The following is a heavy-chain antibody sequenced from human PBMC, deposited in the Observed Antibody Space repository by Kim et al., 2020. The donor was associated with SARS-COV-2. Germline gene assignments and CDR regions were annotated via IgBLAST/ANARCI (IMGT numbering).Heavy chain of an antibody. J-gene: IGHJ6*02. CDR3: AKSCSGGSCYSGYYYYGMDV. CDR1: GFTFSSYA. CDR2: ISGSGGST. V-gene: IGHV3-23*01. Sequence: GGSLRLSCAASGFTFSSYAMSWVHQAPGKGLEWVSAISGSGGSTYYADSVKGRFTISRDNSKNTLYLQMNSLRAEDTAVYYCAKSCSGGSCYSGYYYYGMDVWGQGTTVTVSS. D-gene: IGHD2-15*01.